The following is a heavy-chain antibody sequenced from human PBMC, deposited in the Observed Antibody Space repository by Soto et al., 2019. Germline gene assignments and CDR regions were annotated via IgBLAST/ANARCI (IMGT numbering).Heavy chain of an antibody. CDR1: GFTVSSNY. J-gene: IGHJ6*03. V-gene: IGHV3-66*01. Sequence: EVQLVESGGGLVQPGGSLRLSCAASGFTVSSNYMSWVRQAPGKGLEWVSVIYSGGSTYYADSVKGRFTISRDNSKNTLYLQMNSLRAEDTAVYYCARAGRGGHYYYYMDVWGKGTTVTVSS. CDR3: ARAGRGGHYYYYMDV. D-gene: IGHD3-16*01. CDR2: IYSGGST.